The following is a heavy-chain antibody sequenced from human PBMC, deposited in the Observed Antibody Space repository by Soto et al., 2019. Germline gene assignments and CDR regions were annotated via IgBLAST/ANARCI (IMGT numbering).Heavy chain of an antibody. CDR3: GRDSYDSTGSVIHGMDV. Sequence: QVQLVQSGAEVKKPGSSVKVSCKASGGTLTRHAISWVRQAPGLGLEWMGVIIPMFGRTYYAQRFEGRVTVTADESTSTVYMELSSLTPEDTAMYYCGRDSYDSTGSVIHGMDVWGQGTTVTVS. D-gene: IGHD3-22*01. CDR1: GGTLTRHA. J-gene: IGHJ6*02. CDR2: IIPMFGRT. V-gene: IGHV1-69*01.